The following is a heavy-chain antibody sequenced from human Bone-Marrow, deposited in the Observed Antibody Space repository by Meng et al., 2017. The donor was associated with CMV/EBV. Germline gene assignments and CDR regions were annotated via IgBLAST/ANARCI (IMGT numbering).Heavy chain of an antibody. CDR1: GGTFSSYA. CDR3: AREVASVTIFVAFDP. D-gene: IGHD3-3*01. V-gene: IGHV1-69*05. CDR2: IIPIFGTA. J-gene: IGHJ5*02. Sequence: SVKVSCKASGGTFSSYAISWVRQAPGQGLEWMGGIIPIFGTANYAQKFQGRVTITTDESTSTAYMELSSLRSEDTAVYYCAREVASVTIFVAFDPWGQGTRVTVSS.